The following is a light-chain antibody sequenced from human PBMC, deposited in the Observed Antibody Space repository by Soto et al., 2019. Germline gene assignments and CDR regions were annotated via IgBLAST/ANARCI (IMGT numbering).Light chain of an antibody. CDR2: AAS. CDR3: QQLNSYPVT. J-gene: IGKJ4*01. Sequence: DIQLTQSPSFLSASVGDRVTITCRATQDISSYSAWYQQKPGKAPKLLIYAASTLQSGVPSRFSGSGSGTEATLTISSLQPEDFATYYCQQLNSYPVTFGGGTKVEIK. V-gene: IGKV1-9*01. CDR1: QDISSY.